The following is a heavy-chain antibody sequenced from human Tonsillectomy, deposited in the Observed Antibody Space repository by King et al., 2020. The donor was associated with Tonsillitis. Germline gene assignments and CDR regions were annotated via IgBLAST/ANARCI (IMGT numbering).Heavy chain of an antibody. J-gene: IGHJ4*02. Sequence: QLQESGPGLVKPSETLSLTCTVSGGSISSSSYYWGWIRQPPGKGLEWIGSIYYSGSTYYNPSLKSRVTISVDTSKNQFSLKLSSVTAADTAVYYCASWGGVLYGDRDFDYWGQGTLVTVSS. CDR1: GGSISSSSYY. V-gene: IGHV4-39*01. CDR2: IYYSGST. CDR3: ASWGGVLYGDRDFDY. D-gene: IGHD4-17*01.